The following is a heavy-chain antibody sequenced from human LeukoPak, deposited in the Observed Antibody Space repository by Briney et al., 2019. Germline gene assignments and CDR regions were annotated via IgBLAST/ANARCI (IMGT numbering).Heavy chain of an antibody. V-gene: IGHV1-18*01. CDR3: ARDCRSTNCYKVFDY. J-gene: IGHJ4*02. D-gene: IGHD2-2*02. Sequence: ASVKVSCKASGYTFTSYGISWVRQAPGQGLEWMGWISAYNGNTNYAQNVQGRVTMTTDTSTSTAYMELRSLRSDDTAVYYCARDCRSTNCYKVFDYWGQGTLVTVSS. CDR1: GYTFTSYG. CDR2: ISAYNGNT.